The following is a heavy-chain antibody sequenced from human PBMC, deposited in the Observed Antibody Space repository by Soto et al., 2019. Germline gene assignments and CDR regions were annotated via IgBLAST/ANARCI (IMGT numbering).Heavy chain of an antibody. CDR2: IIPIFGTP. Sequence: QVQLVQSGAEVKKPGSSVKVSCKASGGIFSTYAISWLRQAPGQGLEWMGGIIPIFGTPNYAQRFQGRVTITADESTTTSYMELSRLKSADTAVYYCARDRDDYGTGNYYTRIGFWGQGTLVTVSS. J-gene: IGHJ4*02. CDR1: GGIFSTYA. D-gene: IGHD3-10*01. CDR3: ARDRDDYGTGNYYTRIGF. V-gene: IGHV1-69*01.